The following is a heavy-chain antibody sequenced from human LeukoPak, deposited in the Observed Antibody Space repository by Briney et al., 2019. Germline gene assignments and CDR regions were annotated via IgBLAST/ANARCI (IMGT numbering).Heavy chain of an antibody. CDR2: FGTRSTSI. CDR3: AREVSEGFDF. J-gene: IGHJ4*02. CDR1: GFTFSSYW. V-gene: IGHV3-21*01. Sequence: KTGGSLRLSCAASGFTFSSYWMSWVRQAPGKGLEWVSSFGTRSTSIYHAGSVKGRFAISRDNAKNSLYLQMNSLRAEDTALYYCAREVSEGFDFWGQGTLVTVSS. D-gene: IGHD3-22*01.